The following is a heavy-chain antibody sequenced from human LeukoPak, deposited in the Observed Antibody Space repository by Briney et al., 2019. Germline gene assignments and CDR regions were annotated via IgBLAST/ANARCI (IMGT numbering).Heavy chain of an antibody. Sequence: ASVKVSCKASGYTFTSYGISWVRQAPGQGLEWMGWISAYNGNTNYAQKFQGRVTMTEDTSTDTAYMELSSLRSEDTAVYYCATGDRGYYTGSGYYYYGMDVWGQGTTVTVSS. D-gene: IGHD3-3*01. J-gene: IGHJ6*02. CDR3: ATGDRGYYTGSGYYYYGMDV. CDR1: GYTFTSYG. CDR2: ISAYNGNT. V-gene: IGHV1-18*01.